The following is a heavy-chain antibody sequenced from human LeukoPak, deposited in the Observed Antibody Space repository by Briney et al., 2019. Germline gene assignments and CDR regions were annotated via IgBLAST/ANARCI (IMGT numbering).Heavy chain of an antibody. CDR1: GGSISSGGYS. CDR2: IYHSGST. J-gene: IGHJ5*02. D-gene: IGHD1-14*01. Sequence: SQTLSLTCAVSGGSISSGGYSWSWIRQPPGKGLEWIGYIYHSGSTYYNPSLKSRVTISVDTSKNQFSLKLSSVTAADTAVYYCAHEEGEPAHWFDPWGQGTLVTVSS. CDR3: AHEEGEPAHWFDP. V-gene: IGHV4-30-2*01.